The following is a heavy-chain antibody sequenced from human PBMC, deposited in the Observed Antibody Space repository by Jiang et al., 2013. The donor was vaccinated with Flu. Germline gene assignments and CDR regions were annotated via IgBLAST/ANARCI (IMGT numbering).Heavy chain of an antibody. V-gene: IGHV1-3*01. J-gene: IGHJ6*02. CDR2: INAGNGNT. CDR1: GYTFTSYA. D-gene: IGHD1-1*01. CDR3: ARDESVWERYYGMDV. Sequence: SGAEVKKPGASVKVSCKASGYTFTSYAMHWVRQAPGQRLEWMGWINAGNGNTKYSQKFQGRVTITRDTSASTAYMELSSLRSEDTAVYYCARDESVWERYYGMDVWGQGTTVTVSS.